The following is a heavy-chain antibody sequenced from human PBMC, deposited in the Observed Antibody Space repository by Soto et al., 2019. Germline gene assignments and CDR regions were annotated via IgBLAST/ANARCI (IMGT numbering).Heavy chain of an antibody. V-gene: IGHV4-59*01. CDR1: GDSNSSYY. D-gene: IGHD3-9*01. CDR2: ISYSGST. J-gene: IGHJ4*02. Sequence: PSETLSLTCTVSGDSNSSYYWSWIRQPPGKGLEWIGYISYSGSTTYNPSLKSRLSISLHTSKNQFSLTLDSVTAADTAVYYCARARNFLTDYYKGDFDYLDFRGQGTLVTVSS. CDR3: ARARNFLTDYYKGDFDYLDF.